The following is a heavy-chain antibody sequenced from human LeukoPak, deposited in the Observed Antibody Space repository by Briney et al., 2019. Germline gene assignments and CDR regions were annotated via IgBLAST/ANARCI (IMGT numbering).Heavy chain of an antibody. Sequence: GGSLRLSCAASGFTFDDYAMHWVRQAPGKGLEWVSGISWNSGTIGYADFVKGRFTISRDNAENSLYLQMNSLRAEDTALYYCAKDIEAGGPLAFDIWGQGTMVTVSS. J-gene: IGHJ3*02. CDR1: GFTFDDYA. V-gene: IGHV3-9*01. CDR3: AKDIEAGGPLAFDI. CDR2: ISWNSGTI.